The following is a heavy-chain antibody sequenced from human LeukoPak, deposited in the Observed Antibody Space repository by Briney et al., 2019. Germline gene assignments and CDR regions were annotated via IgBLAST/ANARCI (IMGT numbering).Heavy chain of an antibody. CDR2: ISGSGGST. V-gene: IGHV3-23*01. CDR3: AKVEEQFLQYYYYGMDV. CDR1: GFTFSSYA. D-gene: IGHD5-24*01. Sequence: PGGSLRLSCAASGFTFSSYAMSWVRQAPGKGLEWVSAISGSGGSTYYADSVKSRFTISRDNSKNTLYLQMNSLRAEDTAVYYCAKVEEQFLQYYYYGMDVWGQGTTVTVSS. J-gene: IGHJ6*02.